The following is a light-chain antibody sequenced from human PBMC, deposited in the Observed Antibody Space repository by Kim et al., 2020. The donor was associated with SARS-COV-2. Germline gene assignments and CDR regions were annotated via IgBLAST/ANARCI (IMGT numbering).Light chain of an antibody. Sequence: KIVKRSASGSQQRPGTAPRVAIYDDVDRPSDVPDRFSATKSATTATLAISSLRSEDEAEYYCGTWDSDLGGVVFGGGTQLTVL. CDR2: DDV. CDR3: GTWDSDLGGVV. CDR1: KIVKRS. J-gene: IGLJ2*01. V-gene: IGLV1-51*01.